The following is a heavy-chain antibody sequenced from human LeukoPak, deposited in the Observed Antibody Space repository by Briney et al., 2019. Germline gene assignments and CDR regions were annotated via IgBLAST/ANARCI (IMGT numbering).Heavy chain of an antibody. V-gene: IGHV3-53*01. CDR3: ARVFLPWYFDL. CDR1: GFTGNNNS. J-gene: IGHJ2*01. Sequence: GGSLRLSCVASGFTGNNNSLSWVRHSPGKGLEWVSLIYPSGAAYYADSVKGRFTISRDNTKNKVFLQMNSLRAEDTAMYFCARVFLPWYFDLWGRGTLVIVSS. CDR2: IYPSGAA.